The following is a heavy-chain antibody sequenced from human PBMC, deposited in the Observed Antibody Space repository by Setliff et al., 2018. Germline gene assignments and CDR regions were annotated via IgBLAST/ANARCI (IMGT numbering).Heavy chain of an antibody. Sequence: PGGSLRLSCAASGFTFDDYVMSWVRQAPGKGLEWVSTISDSGGSTYYADSVKGRFTISRDNAKNTLYLQMNSLRAEDTAVYYCAKREIIAVTRWFDPWGQGTLVTVSS. J-gene: IGHJ5*02. CDR1: GFTFDDYV. CDR3: AKREIIAVTRWFDP. CDR2: ISDSGGST. D-gene: IGHD2-15*01. V-gene: IGHV3-23*01.